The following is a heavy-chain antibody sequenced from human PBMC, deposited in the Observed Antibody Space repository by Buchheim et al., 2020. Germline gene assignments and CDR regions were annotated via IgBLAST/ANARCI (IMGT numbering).Heavy chain of an antibody. CDR2: IKQDGSEK. CDR3: AKGQFVRKGYFDY. J-gene: IGHJ4*02. D-gene: IGHD6-6*01. CDR1: GFTFSSYW. Sequence: EVQLVESGGGLVQPGGSLRLSCAASGFTFSSYWMGWVRQAPGKGLEWVANIKQDGSEKYYVDSVRGRFTISRDNAKNSLDLQMNSLRAEDTAIYYCAKGQFVRKGYFDYWGQGAL. V-gene: IGHV3-7*03.